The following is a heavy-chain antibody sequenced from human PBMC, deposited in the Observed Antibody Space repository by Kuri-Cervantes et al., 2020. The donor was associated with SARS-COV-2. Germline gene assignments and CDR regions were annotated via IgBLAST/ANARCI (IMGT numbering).Heavy chain of an antibody. J-gene: IGHJ4*02. CDR2: ISSNGGST. D-gene: IGHD2-2*01. CDR1: GFSFSSYA. Sequence: GESLKISCSASGFSFSSYAMHWVRQPPGKGLEYVSAISSNGGSTYYADSVKGRFTISRDNSKNTLYLQMSSLRAEDTAVYYCVKVNNPQAAIYYFDYWGQGTLVTVSS. CDR3: VKVNNPQAAIYYFDY. V-gene: IGHV3-64D*08.